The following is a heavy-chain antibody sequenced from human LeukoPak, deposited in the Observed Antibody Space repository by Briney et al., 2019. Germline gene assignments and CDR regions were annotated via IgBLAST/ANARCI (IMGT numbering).Heavy chain of an antibody. V-gene: IGHV4-34*08. D-gene: IGHD6-19*01. CDR2: INHSGST. CDR3: ARHRLAYFDY. Sequence: GSLRLSCAASGFTFSSAWMSWIRQPPGKGLEWIGEINHSGSTNYNPSLKSRVTISVDTSKNQFSLKLSSVTAADTAVYYCARHRLAYFDYWGQGTLVTVSS. CDR1: GFTFSSAW. J-gene: IGHJ4*02.